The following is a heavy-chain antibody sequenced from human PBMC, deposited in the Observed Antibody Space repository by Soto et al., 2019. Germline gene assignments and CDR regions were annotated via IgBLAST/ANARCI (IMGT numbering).Heavy chain of an antibody. CDR2: ISYDGSNK. CDR1: GFTYSSYR. CDR3: ANSLRFLEWLPPALDY. J-gene: IGHJ4*02. V-gene: IGHV3-30*18. Sequence: GGALRLSCAASGFTYSSYRMHWVRQAPGKGLEWVAVISYDGSNKYYADSVKGRFTISRDNSKNTLYLQMNSLRAEDTAVYYCANSLRFLEWLPPALDYWGQGTLVTVSS. D-gene: IGHD3-3*01.